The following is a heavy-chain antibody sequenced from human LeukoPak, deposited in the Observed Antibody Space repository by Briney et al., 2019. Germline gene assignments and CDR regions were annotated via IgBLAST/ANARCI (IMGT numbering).Heavy chain of an antibody. Sequence: SGGSLRLSCAASGFTFSSYSMTWVRQAPGKGLEWVSAISGSGGSTYYADSVKGRFTISRDNSKNTLYLQMNSLRAEDTAVYYCAKDRVIAVAAPTDYWGQGTLVTVSS. V-gene: IGHV3-23*01. D-gene: IGHD6-19*01. J-gene: IGHJ4*02. CDR3: AKDRVIAVAAPTDY. CDR1: GFTFSSYS. CDR2: ISGSGGST.